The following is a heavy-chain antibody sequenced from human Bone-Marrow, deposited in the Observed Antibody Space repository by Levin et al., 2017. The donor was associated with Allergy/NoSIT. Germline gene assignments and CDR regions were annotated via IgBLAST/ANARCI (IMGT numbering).Heavy chain of an antibody. CDR3: ARTVGATDGDSAFDI. CDR2: IYYSGST. CDR1: GGSISSGDYY. D-gene: IGHD1-26*01. V-gene: IGHV4-30-4*01. J-gene: IGHJ3*02. Sequence: SQTLSLTCTVSGGSISSGDYYWSWIRQPPGKGLEWIGYIYYSGSTYYNPSLKSRVTISVDTSKNQFSLKLSSVTAADTAVYYCARTVGATDGDSAFDIWGQGTMVTVSS.